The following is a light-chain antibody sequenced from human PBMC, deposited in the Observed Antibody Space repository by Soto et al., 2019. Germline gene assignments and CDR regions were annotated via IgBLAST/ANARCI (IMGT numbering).Light chain of an antibody. CDR3: QQYGSSRLT. CDR1: QSVSSSY. V-gene: IGKV3-20*01. J-gene: IGKJ4*01. CDR2: GAS. Sequence: DIVLPQSPGTLSLSPGERATLSCRASQSVSSSYLAWYQQKPGQAPRLLIYGASSRATGIPDRFSGSGSGTDFTLTISRLEPEDFAVYYCQQYGSSRLTFGGGTKV.